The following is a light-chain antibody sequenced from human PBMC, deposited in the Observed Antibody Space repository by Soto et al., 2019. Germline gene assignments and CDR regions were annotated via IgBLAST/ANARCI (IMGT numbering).Light chain of an antibody. V-gene: IGKV1-39*01. CDR1: QSISTF. CDR3: QQSYSTPRT. CDR2: AAS. Sequence: DIQMTQSPSSLSASVGDRVTITCRASQSISTFLNWYQQKPGKAPKLLIYAASSLQSGVPSRFSGSGSGADVTLNIGGLQPEDFATYYCQQSYSTPRTFGQGTKVYVK. J-gene: IGKJ1*01.